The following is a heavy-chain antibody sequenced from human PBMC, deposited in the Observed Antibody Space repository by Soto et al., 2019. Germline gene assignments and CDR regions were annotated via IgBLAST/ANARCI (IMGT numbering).Heavy chain of an antibody. V-gene: IGHV4-34*01. CDR1: GGSFSGYY. CDR2: INHSGST. CDR3: ARWYNYGHYYYYYGMDV. D-gene: IGHD1-20*01. Sequence: SETLSLTCADYGGSFSGYYCSWIRQPPGKGLEWIGEINHSGSTNYNPSLKSRVTISVDTSKNQFSLKLSSVTAADTAVYYCARWYNYGHYYYYYGMDVWGQGTTVTVSS. J-gene: IGHJ6*02.